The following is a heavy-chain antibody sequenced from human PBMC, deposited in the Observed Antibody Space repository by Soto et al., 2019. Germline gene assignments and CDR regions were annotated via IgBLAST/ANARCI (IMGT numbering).Heavy chain of an antibody. CDR3: ARDALIDGSGY. D-gene: IGHD6-19*01. V-gene: IGHV3-48*01. CDR2: ISSSSSTI. CDR1: GFTFSSYS. Sequence: GGSLRLSCAASGFTFSSYSMNWVRQAPGKGLEWVSYISSSSSTIYYADSVKGRFTISRDNAKNSLYLQMNSLRAEDTAVYYCARDALIDGSGYWGQGTLVTVPS. J-gene: IGHJ4*02.